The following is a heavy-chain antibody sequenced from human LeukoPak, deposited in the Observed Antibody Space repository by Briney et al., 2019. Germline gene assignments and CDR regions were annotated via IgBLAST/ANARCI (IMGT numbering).Heavy chain of an antibody. CDR2: INPNSGGT. J-gene: IGHJ4*02. Sequence: ASVKVSCKASGYTFTGYYMHWVRQAPGQGLEWMGRINPNSGGTNYAQKFEGRVTTTRDTSISTAYMELSRLRSDDTAVYYCAREYSYGPGYWGQGTLVTVSS. V-gene: IGHV1-2*06. CDR1: GYTFTGYY. CDR3: AREYSYGPGY. D-gene: IGHD5-18*01.